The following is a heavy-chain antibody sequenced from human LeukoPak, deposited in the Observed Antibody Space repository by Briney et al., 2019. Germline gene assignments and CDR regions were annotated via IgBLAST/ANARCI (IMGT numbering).Heavy chain of an antibody. D-gene: IGHD3-16*01. CDR1: GGSFSGYY. CDR3: ASWASEGMDV. Sequence: SETLSLTCAVYGGSFSGYYWSWIRQPLGKGLEWIGEINHSGSTNYNPSLKSRVTISVDTSKNQFSLKLSSVTAADTAVYYCASWASEGMDVWGQGTTVTVSS. J-gene: IGHJ6*02. V-gene: IGHV4-34*01. CDR2: INHSGST.